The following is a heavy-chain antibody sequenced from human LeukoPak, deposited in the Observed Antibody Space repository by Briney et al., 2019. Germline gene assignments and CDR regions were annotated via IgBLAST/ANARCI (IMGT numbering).Heavy chain of an antibody. Sequence: KPSETLSLTCTVSGGSISSSNYFWGWVRQPPGKGLEWIGTISYSGTTHDNPSLKSRVIISVDTSKKQFSLRLSSVTAADTAAYYCARVVRFGPLFYFDYWGQGTLVTVSS. CDR1: GGSISSSNYF. CDR3: ARVVRFGPLFYFDY. J-gene: IGHJ4*02. D-gene: IGHD3-16*01. V-gene: IGHV4-39*07. CDR2: ISYSGTT.